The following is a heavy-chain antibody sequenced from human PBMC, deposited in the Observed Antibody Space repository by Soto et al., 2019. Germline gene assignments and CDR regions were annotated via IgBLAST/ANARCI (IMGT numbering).Heavy chain of an antibody. CDR3: AKAGGRVVDAYDT. Sequence: VLLLASGGGLVQPGASLRLSCEASGLTFRSYALSWVRQAPGKGLEWVSGISDTGSNPYYADSVKGRFTISRDNSKNTLSLQMKSLRADDTAMYYCAKAGGRVVDAYDTWGQGTLVIVSS. V-gene: IGHV3-23*01. D-gene: IGHD3-3*01. J-gene: IGHJ5*02. CDR2: ISDTGSNP. CDR1: GLTFRSYA.